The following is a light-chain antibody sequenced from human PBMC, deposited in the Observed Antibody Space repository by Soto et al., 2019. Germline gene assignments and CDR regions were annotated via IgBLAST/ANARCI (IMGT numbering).Light chain of an antibody. V-gene: IGKV1-39*01. CDR2: AAS. Sequence: DIQTTQSPSSLSASVGDRVTITFRASQSISSYLNWYRQKPGKAPKPLIYAASSLQSGVPSRFSGSGSGTDFTLTISSLQPEDFATYYCQQSYSTPITFGQGTRLEIK. CDR1: QSISSY. J-gene: IGKJ5*01. CDR3: QQSYSTPIT.